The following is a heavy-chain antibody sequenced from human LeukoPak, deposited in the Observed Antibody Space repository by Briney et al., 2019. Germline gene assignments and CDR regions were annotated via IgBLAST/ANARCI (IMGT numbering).Heavy chain of an antibody. CDR2: ISGSGGPT. J-gene: IGHJ4*02. Sequence: GGSLRLSCAASGFTFTSYSMSWIRQAPGKGLEWVSAISGSGGPTYYADSVKGRFTISRDNSKNRLYLQMNSLRAEDTAVYYCAKANWDDEYIVDYGGQGTLVTVSS. CDR3: AKANWDDEYIVDY. V-gene: IGHV3-23*01. D-gene: IGHD1-1*01. CDR1: GFTFTSYS.